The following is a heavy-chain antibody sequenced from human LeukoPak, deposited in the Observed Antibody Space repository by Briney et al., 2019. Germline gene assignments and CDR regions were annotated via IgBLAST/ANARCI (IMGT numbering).Heavy chain of an antibody. V-gene: IGHV4-61*01. J-gene: IGHJ4*02. CDR2: IYYSGST. CDR3: ARRSGDY. CDR1: GGSVSSGSYY. Sequence: SETLSLTCTVSGGSVSSGSYYWSWIRQPPGKGLEWIGYIYYSGSTNYNPSLKSRVTISVDTSKNQFSLKLSSVTAADTAVYYCARRSGDYWGQGTLVTVSS. D-gene: IGHD3-10*01.